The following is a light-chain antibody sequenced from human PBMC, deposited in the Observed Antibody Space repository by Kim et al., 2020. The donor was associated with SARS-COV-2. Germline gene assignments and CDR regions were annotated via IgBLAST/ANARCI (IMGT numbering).Light chain of an antibody. CDR3: QQYNTWPYT. CDR2: ESS. V-gene: IGKV3-15*01. Sequence: PGESGTLSCRASQSVTTYLAWYQQRPGQAPRLLIHESSTRETDLPSRFRGSGSGTEFTLTISSLQSEDFAVYYCQQYNTWPYTFGQGTKLEI. CDR1: QSVTTY. J-gene: IGKJ2*01.